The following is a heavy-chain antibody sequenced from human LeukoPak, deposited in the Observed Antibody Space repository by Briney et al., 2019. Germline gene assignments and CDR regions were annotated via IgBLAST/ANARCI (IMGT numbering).Heavy chain of an antibody. Sequence: KFQGRVTMTTDTSTSTAYMELGSPRSDDTAVYYCARWELLNYFDYWGQGTLVTVSS. CDR3: ARWELLNYFDY. V-gene: IGHV1-18*01. J-gene: IGHJ4*02. D-gene: IGHD1-26*01.